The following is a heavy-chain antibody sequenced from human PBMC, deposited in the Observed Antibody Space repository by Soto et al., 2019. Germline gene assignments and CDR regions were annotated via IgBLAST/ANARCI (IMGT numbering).Heavy chain of an antibody. CDR2: IYHSGST. CDR3: ARRPQSAGVVAAIYYYGMDV. J-gene: IGHJ6*02. D-gene: IGHD2-15*01. V-gene: IGHV4-4*02. Sequence: PSETLSLTCAVSGGSISSSNWWSWVRQPPGKGLEWIGEIYHSGSTNYNPSLKSRVTISIDKSKNQLSLKLSSVTAADTAVYYCARRPQSAGVVAAIYYYGMDVWGQGTTVTVSS. CDR1: GGSISSSNW.